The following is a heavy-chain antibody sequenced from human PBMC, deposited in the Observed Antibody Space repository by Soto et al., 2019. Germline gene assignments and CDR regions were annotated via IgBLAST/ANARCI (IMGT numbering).Heavy chain of an antibody. CDR1: GYTFTSYD. Sequence: QVQLVQSGAEVKKPGASVKVSCKASGYTFTSYDINWVRQATGQGLEWMGWMNPNSGNTGYVQKFQGRVTMTRDTSISTAYRELSSLRSDDTAVYYCARKAMVGARGSYYDGMDVWGQGTAVTVSS. CDR2: MNPNSGNT. CDR3: ARKAMVGARGSYYDGMDV. V-gene: IGHV1-8*01. J-gene: IGHJ6*02. D-gene: IGHD1-26*01.